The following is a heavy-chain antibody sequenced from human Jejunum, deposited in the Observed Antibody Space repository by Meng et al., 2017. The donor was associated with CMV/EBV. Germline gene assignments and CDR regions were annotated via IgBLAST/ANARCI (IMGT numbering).Heavy chain of an antibody. CDR2: INHSGRA. D-gene: IGHD2-2*01. J-gene: IGHJ4*02. CDR3: ARKYCGSSNCYPFDY. Sequence: GGSFSGYYWSWIRQSPGQGLEWIGQINHSGRASYNPSLRRRVTISEDTSKNQFSLRLTSVTAADTAIYYCARKYCGSSNCYPFDYWGQGELVTVSS. CDR1: GGSFSGYY. V-gene: IGHV4-34*01.